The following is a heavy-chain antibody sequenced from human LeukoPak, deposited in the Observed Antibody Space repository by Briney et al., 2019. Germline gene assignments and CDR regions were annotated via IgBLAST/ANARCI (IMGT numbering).Heavy chain of an antibody. CDR3: ARVMYAATPYYYYYGMDV. D-gene: IGHD2-8*01. V-gene: IGHV3-30-3*01. J-gene: IGHJ6*02. Sequence: GGSLGLSCAASGFTFSSYAMHWVRQAPGKGLEWVAVISYDGSNKYYADSVKGRFTISRDNSKNTLYLQMNSLRAEDTAVYYCARVMYAATPYYYYYGMDVWGQGTTVTVSS. CDR2: ISYDGSNK. CDR1: GFTFSSYA.